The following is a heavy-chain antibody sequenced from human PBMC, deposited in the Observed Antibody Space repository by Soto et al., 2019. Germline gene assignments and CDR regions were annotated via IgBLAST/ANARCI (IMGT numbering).Heavy chain of an antibody. V-gene: IGHV4-34*01. CDR1: GGSFSGYY. D-gene: IGHD3-10*01. CDR3: ARVSGIYYYGMDV. Sequence: QVQLQQWGAGLLKPSETLSLTCAVYGGSFSGYYWSWIRQPPGKGLEWIGEINHSGSTNYNPSLTSRVTXSXDTXKNQFSLKLSSVTAADTAVYYCARVSGIYYYGMDVWGQGTTVTVSS. CDR2: INHSGST. J-gene: IGHJ6*02.